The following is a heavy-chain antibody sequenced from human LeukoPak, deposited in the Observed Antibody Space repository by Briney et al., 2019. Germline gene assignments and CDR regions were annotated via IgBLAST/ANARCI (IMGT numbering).Heavy chain of an antibody. Sequence: GGSLRLSCAASGFTFRNYVIHWVRQAPGKGLEWVAVTSSDLNVRLYADSVKGRFTISRDNSRSTLYLQMNSLRPEDTAIYCCAREGYYGSGSPPSLYFDYWGQGTLVTVSS. CDR1: GFTFRNYV. V-gene: IGHV3-30-3*01. J-gene: IGHJ4*02. CDR2: TSSDLNVR. D-gene: IGHD3-10*01. CDR3: AREGYYGSGSPPSLYFDY.